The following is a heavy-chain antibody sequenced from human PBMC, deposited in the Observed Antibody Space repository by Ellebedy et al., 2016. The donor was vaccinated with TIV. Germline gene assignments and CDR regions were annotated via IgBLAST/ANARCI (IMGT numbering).Heavy chain of an antibody. V-gene: IGHV1-8*01. Sequence: ASVKVSXXASGYTFTSYDINWVRQATGQGLEWMGWMNPNSGNTGYAQKFQGRVTMTRNTSISTAYMELSSLRSEDTAVYYCARDTPRGGKTEFDPWGQGTLVTVSS. J-gene: IGHJ5*02. CDR2: MNPNSGNT. D-gene: IGHD2-15*01. CDR1: GYTFTSYD. CDR3: ARDTPRGGKTEFDP.